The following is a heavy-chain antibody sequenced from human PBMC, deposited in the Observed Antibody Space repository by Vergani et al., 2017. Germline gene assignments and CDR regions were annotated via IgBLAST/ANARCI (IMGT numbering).Heavy chain of an antibody. V-gene: IGHV4-4*07. CDR3: ARGIAAAGTLGWFDP. CDR2: IYTSGST. Sequence: QVQLQESGPGLVKPSETLSLTCTVSGGSISSYYWSWIRQPAGKGLEWIGRIYTSGSTNYNPSLKSRVTMSVDTSKNPFSLKLSSVTAADTAVYYCARGIAAAGTLGWFDPWGQGTLVTVSS. J-gene: IGHJ5*02. CDR1: GGSISSYY. D-gene: IGHD6-13*01.